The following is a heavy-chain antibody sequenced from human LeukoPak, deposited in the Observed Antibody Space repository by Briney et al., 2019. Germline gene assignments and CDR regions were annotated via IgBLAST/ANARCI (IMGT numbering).Heavy chain of an antibody. CDR2: IKQDGSEK. CDR1: GFTFSSYW. Sequence: PGGSLRLSCAASGFTFSSYWMSWVRQAPGKGLEWVANIKQDGSEKYYVDSVKGRFSISRDNAKNSLYLQMNSLRDEDTAVYYCARVMSGYEYFDYWGQGTLVTVSS. J-gene: IGHJ4*02. V-gene: IGHV3-7*01. CDR3: ARVMSGYEYFDY. D-gene: IGHD5-12*01.